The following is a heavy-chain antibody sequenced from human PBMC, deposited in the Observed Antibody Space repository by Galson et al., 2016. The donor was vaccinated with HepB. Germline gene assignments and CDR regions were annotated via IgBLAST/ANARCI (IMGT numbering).Heavy chain of an antibody. V-gene: IGHV3-74*01. CDR3: ARGTVDKPGMDV. D-gene: IGHD1-1*01. CDR1: GFTLSSYW. J-gene: IGHJ6*02. CDR2: INGYGSYT. Sequence: SLRLSCAASGFTLSSYWMHWVRQAPGKGLVWVSRINGYGSYTSYADSVKGRFTISRDNAKNTPYLQMNRLRAEDTAVYYCARGTVDKPGMDVWGQGTTVTVSS.